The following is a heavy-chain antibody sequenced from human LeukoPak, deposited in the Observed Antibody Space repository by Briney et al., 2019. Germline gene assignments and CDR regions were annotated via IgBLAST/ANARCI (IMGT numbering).Heavy chain of an antibody. CDR2: IYSGGDT. D-gene: IGHD2-2*01. CDR1: GFAVNDNY. V-gene: IGHV3-53*05. CDR3: AKDEIVVVPAAIENDAFDI. J-gene: IGHJ3*02. Sequence: GGSLRLSCAASGFAVNDNYMGWVRQAPGKGLEWVSLIYSGGDTYYADSVKGRFTISRDNSKNTLYLQMNSLRAEDTAVYYCAKDEIVVVPAAIENDAFDIWGQGTMVTVSS.